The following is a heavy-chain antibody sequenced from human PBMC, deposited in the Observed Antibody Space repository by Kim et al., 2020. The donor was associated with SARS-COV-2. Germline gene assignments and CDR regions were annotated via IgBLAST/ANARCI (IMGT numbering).Heavy chain of an antibody. J-gene: IGHJ4*02. Sequence: SVKVSCKASGGTFSSYAISWVRQAPGQGLEWMGGIIPIFGTANYAQKFQGRVTITADESTSTAYMELSSLRSEDTAVYYCARDREGGCSGGSCYYYWGQGTLVTVSS. CDR1: GGTFSSYA. D-gene: IGHD2-15*01. V-gene: IGHV1-69*13. CDR2: IIPIFGTA. CDR3: ARDREGGCSGGSCYYY.